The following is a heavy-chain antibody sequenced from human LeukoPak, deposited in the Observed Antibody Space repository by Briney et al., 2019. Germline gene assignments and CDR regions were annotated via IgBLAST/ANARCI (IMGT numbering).Heavy chain of an antibody. J-gene: IGHJ4*02. V-gene: IGHV1-2*02. CDR3: ARGQSLNDY. Sequence: ASVKVSCKVSGYTFTGYYMHWVRQAPGQGLEWMGWIKSNSGDTNYAQKFQGRVTMTRDTSISTAYMESSRLRSDDTAVYYCARGQSLNDYWGQGTLVTVSS. CDR2: IKSNSGDT. CDR1: GYTFTGYY.